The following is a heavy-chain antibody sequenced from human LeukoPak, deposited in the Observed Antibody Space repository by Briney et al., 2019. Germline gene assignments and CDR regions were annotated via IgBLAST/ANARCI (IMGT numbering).Heavy chain of an antibody. CDR3: ARETVLADFWSGYYTTSYYIDV. J-gene: IGHJ6*03. CDR2: IYYSGST. CDR1: GGSISSYY. Sequence: SETLSLTCTVSGGSISSYYWSWIRQPPGKGLEWIGYIYYSGSTNYNPSLKSRVTISVDTSKNQSSLKLSSVTAADTAVYYCARETVLADFWSGYYTTSYYIDVWGKGTTVTVSS. V-gene: IGHV4-59*01. D-gene: IGHD3-3*01.